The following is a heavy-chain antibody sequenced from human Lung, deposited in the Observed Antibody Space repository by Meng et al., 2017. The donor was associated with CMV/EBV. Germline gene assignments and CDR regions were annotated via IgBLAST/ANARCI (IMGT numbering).Heavy chain of an antibody. CDR3: ARLFHTSLGTNYYYGMAV. CDR2: INPDSGDT. Sequence: SXXVSXXASGYTFTGYKMHWVRQAPGQGLEWMGWINPDSGDTRYAEKFQGRVTLTRDTSITTAYMELSRLKSDDTAVFFCARLFHTSLGTNYYYGMAVWXQGTXVTVSS. D-gene: IGHD3-10*01. CDR1: GYTFTGYK. J-gene: IGHJ6*02. V-gene: IGHV1-2*02.